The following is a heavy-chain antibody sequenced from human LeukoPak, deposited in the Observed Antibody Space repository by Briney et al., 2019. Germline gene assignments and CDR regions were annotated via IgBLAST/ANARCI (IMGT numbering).Heavy chain of an antibody. CDR3: ARGRRLATV. CDR1: GGSFSGYY. V-gene: IGHV4-34*01. Sequence: SETLSLTCAVYGGSFSGYYWSWIRQPPGKGLEWIGEINHSGSTNYDPSLKSRVTISVDTSKNQFSLKLSSVTAADTAVYYCARGRRLATVWGQGTPVTVST. CDR2: INHSGST. D-gene: IGHD2-21*02. J-gene: IGHJ4*02.